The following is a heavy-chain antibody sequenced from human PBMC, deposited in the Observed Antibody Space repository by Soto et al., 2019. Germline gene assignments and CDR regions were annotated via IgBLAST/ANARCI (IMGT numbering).Heavy chain of an antibody. D-gene: IGHD5-18*01. CDR1: GFTFSSYA. Sequence: AGGSLRLSCAASGFTFSSYAMSWVRQAPGKGLEWVSAISGSGGSTYYADSVKGRFTISRDNSKNTLYLQMNSLRAEDTAVYYCAKDSSAVQLWPFDYWGQGTLVTVSS. V-gene: IGHV3-23*01. CDR2: ISGSGGST. CDR3: AKDSSAVQLWPFDY. J-gene: IGHJ4*02.